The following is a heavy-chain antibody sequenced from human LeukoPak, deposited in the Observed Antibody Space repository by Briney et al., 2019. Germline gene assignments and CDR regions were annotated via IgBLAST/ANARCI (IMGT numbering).Heavy chain of an antibody. Sequence: SETLSLTCAVSGGSISSGGYSWSWIRQPPGKGLEWIGYIYHSGSTYYNPSLKSRVTISVDTSKNQFSLKLSSVTAADTAVYYCARDHYDYVWGTNISPTEFDPWGQGTLVTVSS. J-gene: IGHJ5*02. D-gene: IGHD3-16*01. CDR3: ARDHYDYVWGTNISPTEFDP. CDR2: IYHSGST. V-gene: IGHV4-30-2*01. CDR1: GGSISSGGYS.